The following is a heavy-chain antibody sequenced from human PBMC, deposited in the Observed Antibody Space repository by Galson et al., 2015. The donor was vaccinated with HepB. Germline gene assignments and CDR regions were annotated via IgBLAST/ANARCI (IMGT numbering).Heavy chain of an antibody. J-gene: IGHJ5*02. CDR2: ISSSSAHI. CDR1: GFIFGSYS. V-gene: IGHV3-21*01. CDR3: ARRDLERPFDP. D-gene: IGHD1-1*01. Sequence: SLRLSCAASGFIFGSYSMNWIRQAPGKGLEWISSISSSSAHIYYADSVKGRFTISRDNARNSLYLQMNSLRADDTAVYYCARRDLERPFDPWGQGTLVTVSS.